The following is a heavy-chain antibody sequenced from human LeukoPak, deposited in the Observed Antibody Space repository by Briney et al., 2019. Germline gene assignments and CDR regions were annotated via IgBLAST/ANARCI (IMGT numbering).Heavy chain of an antibody. D-gene: IGHD3-10*01. J-gene: IGHJ6*03. CDR3: ARQYGSGSYYNAKDYYYYYMDV. V-gene: IGHV5-51*01. Sequence: GESLKISCKGSGYSFTNYWIGWVRQMPGKGLEWMGIIYPGDSDTRYSPSFQGQVTISADKSISTAYLQWSSLKASDTAMYYCARQYGSGSYYNAKDYYYYYMDVWGKGTTVTVSS. CDR1: GYSFTNYW. CDR2: IYPGDSDT.